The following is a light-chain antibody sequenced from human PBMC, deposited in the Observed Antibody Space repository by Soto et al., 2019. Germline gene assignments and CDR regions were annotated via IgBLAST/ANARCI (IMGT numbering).Light chain of an antibody. V-gene: IGKV3-15*01. CDR3: QQYNNWPVYT. CDR2: GAS. Sequence: EIVMTQSPATLSVSPGERATLSCRASQSVSSNLAWYQQKPGQAPRLLIYGASTRATGIPARFSGSGSGTACTLTISSLQSEDFAVYYWQQYNNWPVYTFGQGTKLEIK. J-gene: IGKJ2*01. CDR1: QSVSSN.